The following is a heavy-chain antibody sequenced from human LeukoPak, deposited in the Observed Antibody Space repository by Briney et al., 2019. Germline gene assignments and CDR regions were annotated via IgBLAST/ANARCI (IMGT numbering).Heavy chain of an antibody. CDR3: ARGEWELATYFDY. J-gene: IGHJ4*02. V-gene: IGHV4-34*01. CDR1: GGSFSGYY. CDR2: INHSGST. Sequence: SETLSLTCAVYGGSFSGYYWSWIRQPPGKGLEWIGEINHSGSTNYNPSLKSRVTISVDTSKNQFSLKLSSVTAADTAVYYCARGEWELATYFDYWGQGTLVTVSS. D-gene: IGHD1-26*01.